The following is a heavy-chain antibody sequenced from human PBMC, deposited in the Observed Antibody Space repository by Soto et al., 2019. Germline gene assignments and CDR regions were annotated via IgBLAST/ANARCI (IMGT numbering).Heavy chain of an antibody. CDR2: INPNSGGT. Sequence: VASVKVSCKASGYTFTGYYMHWVRQAPGQGLEWMGWINPNSGGTNYAQKFQGRVTMTRDTSISTAYMELSRLRSDDTAVYYCARARGGGRDGYNWAPFDYWGQGTLVTVSS. V-gene: IGHV1-2*02. CDR1: GYTFTGYY. D-gene: IGHD5-12*01. J-gene: IGHJ4*02. CDR3: ARARGGGRDGYNWAPFDY.